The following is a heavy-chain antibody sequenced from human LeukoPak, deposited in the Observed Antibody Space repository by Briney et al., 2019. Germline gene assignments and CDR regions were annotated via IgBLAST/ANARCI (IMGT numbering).Heavy chain of an antibody. CDR1: GGSISSYY. V-gene: IGHV4-4*07. Sequence: RTSETLSLTCTVSGGSISSYYWSWIRQPAGKGLEWIGRIYTSGSTNYNPSLKSRVTMSVDTSKNKFSLTLSSVTAADTAVYYCERDEVIPAAIPYGMDVWGQGTTVTVSS. J-gene: IGHJ6*02. D-gene: IGHD2-2*01. CDR2: IYTSGST. CDR3: ERDEVIPAAIPYGMDV.